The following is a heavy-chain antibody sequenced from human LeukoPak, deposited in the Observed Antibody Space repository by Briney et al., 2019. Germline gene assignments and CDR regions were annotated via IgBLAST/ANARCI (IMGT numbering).Heavy chain of an antibody. Sequence: GGSLRLSCAASGFTFINHWRSWVRQAPGKGLEWVANIRQDGSAKYYGDSVEGRLTISRDNAKNSLYLQMNSLRAEDTAVYYCARIDSRGSTWDYWGQGTLVTVSS. CDR1: GFTFINHW. D-gene: IGHD3-22*01. J-gene: IGHJ4*02. CDR3: ARIDSRGSTWDY. V-gene: IGHV3-7*01. CDR2: IRQDGSAK.